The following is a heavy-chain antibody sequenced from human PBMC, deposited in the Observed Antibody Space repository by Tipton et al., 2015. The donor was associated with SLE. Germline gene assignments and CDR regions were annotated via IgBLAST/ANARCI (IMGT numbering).Heavy chain of an antibody. CDR2: INYSGST. CDR1: GGSFSGHY. D-gene: IGHD6-13*01. CDR3: ARDGSLAAAGTPFDY. J-gene: IGHJ4*02. V-gene: IGHV4-34*01. Sequence: TLSLTCAVYGGSFSGHYWSWIRQPPGKGLEWIGEINYSGSTNYNPSLKSRVTISVDTSKNQFSLKLSSVTAADTAVYYCARDGSLAAAGTPFDYWGQGTLVTVSS.